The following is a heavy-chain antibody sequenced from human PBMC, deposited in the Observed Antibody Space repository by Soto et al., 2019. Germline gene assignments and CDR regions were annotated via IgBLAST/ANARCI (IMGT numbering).Heavy chain of an antibody. CDR3: AGKIYSSAGYYFDY. Sequence: QLQLQESGPGLVKPSETLSLTCTVSGGSISGSPSYWGWIRQPPGKGLAWIGSVYYIGNTYYSPSLKTRVTISVDTSKNQFSLKLTSVTAADTALYYCAGKIYSSAGYYFDYWGQGTLVTVSS. CDR2: VYYIGNT. J-gene: IGHJ4*02. V-gene: IGHV4-39*01. CDR1: GGSISGSPSY. D-gene: IGHD6-25*01.